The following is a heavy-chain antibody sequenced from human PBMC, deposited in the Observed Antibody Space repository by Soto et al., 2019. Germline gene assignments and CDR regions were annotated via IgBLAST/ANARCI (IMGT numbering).Heavy chain of an antibody. CDR1: GFTFNSYA. CDR2: VSGSGGIT. CDR3: AKGINSGTYYHFDS. Sequence: GGSLRLSCAASGFTFNSYAMSWVRQAPGKGLEWVSGVSGSGGITYCADSVKGRCTISRDNSKNTLNLQMNSLRAEDTAVYYCAKGINSGTYYHFDSWGQGTLVTVSS. D-gene: IGHD1-26*01. V-gene: IGHV3-23*01. J-gene: IGHJ4*02.